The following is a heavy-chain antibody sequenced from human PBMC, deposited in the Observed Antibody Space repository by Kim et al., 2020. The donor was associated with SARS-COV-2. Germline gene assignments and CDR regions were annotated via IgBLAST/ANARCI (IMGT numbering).Heavy chain of an antibody. V-gene: IGHV3-7*03. CDR1: GFDFKTYW. CDR3: ATTNYGVQQ. CDR2: IKGDESEK. D-gene: IGHD4-17*01. J-gene: IGHJ4*02. Sequence: GGSLRLSCAASGFDFKTYWMGWVRQAPGKGLEWVAVIKGDESEKYYVDSVKGRFTVSRDNRKNTLFLQMNSLRADDTAVYYCATTNYGVQQWGQGTLVTVSS.